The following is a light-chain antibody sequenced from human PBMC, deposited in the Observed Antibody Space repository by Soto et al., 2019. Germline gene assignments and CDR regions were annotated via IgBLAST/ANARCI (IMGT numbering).Light chain of an antibody. CDR1: TSNIGSNT. Sequence: QSVLTQPPSASGTPGQRVSFSCSGSTSNIGSNTVNWYQQLPGTAPKILIYSNSQRPSGVPERFSGSKSGTSASLAISGLQSEDDAGYYCSTRDDSRNRRVFGGGTKLTVL. J-gene: IGLJ3*02. CDR2: SNS. V-gene: IGLV1-44*01. CDR3: STRDDSRNRRV.